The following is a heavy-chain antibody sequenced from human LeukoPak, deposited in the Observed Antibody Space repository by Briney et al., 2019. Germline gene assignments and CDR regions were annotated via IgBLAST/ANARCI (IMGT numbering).Heavy chain of an antibody. V-gene: IGHV1-46*01. J-gene: IGHJ6*02. Sequence: ASVKVSCKASGYTVTSYYMHWVRQAHGQGLEWMGILNPSGGSSSYAQKFQGRATLTRATSTSTVYMELSSLRSEDTAVYYCASFYKYGMDVWGQGTTVIVSS. CDR2: LNPSGGSS. CDR3: ASFYKYGMDV. CDR1: GYTVTSYY.